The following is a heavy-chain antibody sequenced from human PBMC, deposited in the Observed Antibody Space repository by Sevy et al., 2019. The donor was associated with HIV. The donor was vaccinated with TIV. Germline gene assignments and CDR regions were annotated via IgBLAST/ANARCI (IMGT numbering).Heavy chain of an antibody. CDR3: AKSGRSGGTCAYS. J-gene: IGHJ5*02. V-gene: IGHV3-11*01. D-gene: IGHD2-15*01. CDR1: GFTFSDDY. CDR2: ISSSGSYI. Sequence: GGSLRLSCAASGFTFSDDYMSWIRQAPGKGLEWVSHISSSGSYIYYADSVKGRFTISRDNAKNSLYLQMNSPRAEDTAVYYCAKSGRSGGTCAYSWGQGTLVTVSS.